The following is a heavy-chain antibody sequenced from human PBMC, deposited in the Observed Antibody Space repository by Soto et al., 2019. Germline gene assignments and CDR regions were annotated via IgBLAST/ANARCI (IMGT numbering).Heavy chain of an antibody. CDR1: GFTFSSYA. D-gene: IGHD6-19*01. V-gene: IGHV3-23*01. CDR2: ISGGGTT. Sequence: LRLSCAASGFTFSSYAMRWVRQAPGKGLEWVSAISGGGTTYYADSEKGRFTISRDNSKNALFLQMNGLRAEDTAVYYCAKDKIREVNSGWFWRQGTLVTASP. J-gene: IGHJ4*02. CDR3: AKDKIREVNSGWF.